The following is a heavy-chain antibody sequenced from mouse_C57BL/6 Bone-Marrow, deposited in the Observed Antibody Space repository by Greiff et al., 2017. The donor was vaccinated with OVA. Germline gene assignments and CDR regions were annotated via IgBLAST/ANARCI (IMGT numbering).Heavy chain of an antibody. CDR3: ARRGRYGTRVYYAMDY. CDR2: IYWDDDK. D-gene: IGHD1-1*01. J-gene: IGHJ4*01. Sequence: QVTLKESGPGILQSSQTLSLTCSFSGFSLNTSNMGVRWIRQPSGKGLEWLAHIYWDDDKRYNPSLKSRLTISKHTSRNQVFLKITSVDTADTATYHCARRGRYGTRVYYAMDYWGQGTSATVSS. V-gene: IGHV8-12*01. CDR1: GFSLNTSNMG.